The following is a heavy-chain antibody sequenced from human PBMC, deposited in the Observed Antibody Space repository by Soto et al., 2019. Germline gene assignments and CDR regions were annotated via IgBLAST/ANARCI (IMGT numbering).Heavy chain of an antibody. V-gene: IGHV3-74*01. Sequence: EVQLVESGGGLVQPGESLRLSCAASGFTFSYYWMHWVRQAPGKGLVWVSRIHSDGSSTTYADSVKGRFTISRDNARNTMYRQMTSLRAEDTTVYDCAIGDRGAFDLWGQGTVVTVSS. CDR2: IHSDGSST. CDR3: AIGDRGAFDL. CDR1: GFTFSYYW. D-gene: IGHD3-16*01. J-gene: IGHJ3*01.